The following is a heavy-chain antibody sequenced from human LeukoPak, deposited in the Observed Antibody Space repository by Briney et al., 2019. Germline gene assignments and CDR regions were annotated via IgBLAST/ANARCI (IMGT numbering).Heavy chain of an antibody. V-gene: IGHV1-46*01. CDR2: INPSGGST. Sequence: GASVKVSCKASGYTFTSYYMHWVRQAPGQGLEWMGIINPSGGSTSYAQKFQGRVTMTRDTSTSTVYMELNSLRAEDTAVYYCASPRRYFDWLLPFDYWGQGTLVTVSS. J-gene: IGHJ4*02. CDR1: GYTFTSYY. D-gene: IGHD3-9*01. CDR3: ASPRRYFDWLLPFDY.